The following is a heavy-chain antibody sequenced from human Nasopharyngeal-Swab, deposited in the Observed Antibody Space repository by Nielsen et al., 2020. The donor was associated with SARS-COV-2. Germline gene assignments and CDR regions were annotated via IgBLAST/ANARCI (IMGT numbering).Heavy chain of an antibody. V-gene: IGHV1-46*01. CDR2: INPSGGST. Sequence: WVRQAPGQGLEWMGIINPSGGSTSYAQKFQGRVTMTSDTSTSTVYMELSSLRSEDTAVYYCARAHYGIDVWGQGTTVTVSS. CDR3: ARAHYGIDV. J-gene: IGHJ6*02.